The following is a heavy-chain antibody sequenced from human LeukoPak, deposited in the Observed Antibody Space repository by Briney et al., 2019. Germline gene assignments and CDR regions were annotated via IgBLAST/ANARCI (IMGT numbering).Heavy chain of an antibody. V-gene: IGHV4-38-2*02. CDR1: GYSISSGYY. Sequence: SETLSLTCTVSGYSISSGYYWGWIRQPPGKGLEWIGSIYHSGSTYYNPSLKSRVTISVNTSKNQFSPKLSSVTAADTAVYSCAEDFRGSGYYQNWGQGTLVTVSS. J-gene: IGHJ4*02. D-gene: IGHD3-22*01. CDR2: IYHSGST. CDR3: AEDFRGSGYYQN.